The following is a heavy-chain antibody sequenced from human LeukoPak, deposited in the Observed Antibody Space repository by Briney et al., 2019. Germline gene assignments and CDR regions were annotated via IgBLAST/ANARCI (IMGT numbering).Heavy chain of an antibody. CDR2: IYYSGST. CDR1: GGSISSYY. CDR3: AKHVTRYNWFDP. D-gene: IGHD1-14*01. Sequence: SETLSLTCTVSGGSISSYYWSWLRQPPGKGLEWIGYIYYSGSTNYNPSLKSRVTISVDTSKNQFSLKLSSVTAADTAVYYCAKHVTRYNWFDPWGQGTLVTVSS. J-gene: IGHJ5*02. V-gene: IGHV4-59*01.